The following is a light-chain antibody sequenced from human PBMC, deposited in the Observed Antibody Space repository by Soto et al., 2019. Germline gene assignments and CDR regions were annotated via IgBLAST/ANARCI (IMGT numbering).Light chain of an antibody. CDR1: QGISSY. CDR2: GAS. J-gene: IGKJ4*01. V-gene: IGKV1-9*01. Sequence: IQLTQSPSSLSASVGDRVTITCRASQGISSYLGGYQQKPGKAPKLLIYGASNLQSGVPSRFSGSGSGTDFTLTISSLQPEDFATYYCQQLNKYPSTFGGGTKVEIK. CDR3: QQLNKYPST.